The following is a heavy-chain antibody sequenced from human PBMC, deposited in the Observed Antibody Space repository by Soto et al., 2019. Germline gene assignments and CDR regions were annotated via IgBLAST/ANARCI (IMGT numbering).Heavy chain of an antibody. J-gene: IGHJ4*02. CDR3: VRGGVAAAGPGDY. CDR2: ITVRNGET. CDR1: GYNFDSYG. D-gene: IGHD6-13*01. V-gene: IGHV1-18*01. Sequence: QVQLVQSGAEVRQPGASVRVSCKASGYNFDSYGINWVRQAPGQGLEWMGWITVRNGETNYAQRIQGRVTMTSDTSTSTAYMELRNLRSDDTATYYCVRGGVAAAGPGDYWGQGTLVAVSS.